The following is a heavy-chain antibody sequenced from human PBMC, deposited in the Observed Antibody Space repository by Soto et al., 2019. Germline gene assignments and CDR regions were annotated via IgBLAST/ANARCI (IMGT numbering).Heavy chain of an antibody. J-gene: IGHJ4*02. D-gene: IGHD1-7*01. CDR2: IRTSSSAM. CDR3: VRDQNYAFDY. CDR1: GFTFSAYA. V-gene: IGHV3-48*02. Sequence: PGGSLRLSCEASGFTFSAYAMNWARQAPGKGLEWVSNIRTSSSAMYYADSVKGRFIISRDDAKSSLYLQMNSLRDEDTAVYYCVRDQNYAFDYWGQGAPVTVSS.